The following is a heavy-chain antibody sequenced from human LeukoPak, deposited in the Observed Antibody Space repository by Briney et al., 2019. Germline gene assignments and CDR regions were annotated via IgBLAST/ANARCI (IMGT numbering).Heavy chain of an antibody. V-gene: IGHV4-34*01. Sequence: SETLSLTCAVSGGSISSGGYSWSWIRQPPGKGLEWIGEINHSGSTNYNPSLKSRVTISVDTSKNQFSLKLSSVTAADTAVYYCARLPYYYGSGSFDYWGQGTLVTVSS. CDR2: INHSGST. CDR3: ARLPYYYGSGSFDY. J-gene: IGHJ4*02. D-gene: IGHD3-10*01. CDR1: GGSISSGGYS.